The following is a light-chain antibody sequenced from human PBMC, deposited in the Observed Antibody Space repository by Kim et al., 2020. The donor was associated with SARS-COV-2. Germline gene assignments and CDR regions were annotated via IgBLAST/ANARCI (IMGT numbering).Light chain of an antibody. CDR2: QAS. V-gene: IGKV3-20*01. J-gene: IGKJ2*01. Sequence: SPGDRATRACRAGQPSRRYFLAWYQQKPGQAPRLLLYQASVRASDIPVRFSGSGSATDFTLTINNLEPEDFAVYYCQRYGGPPPYTFGQGTKLEI. CDR3: QRYGGPPPYT. CDR1: QPSRRYF.